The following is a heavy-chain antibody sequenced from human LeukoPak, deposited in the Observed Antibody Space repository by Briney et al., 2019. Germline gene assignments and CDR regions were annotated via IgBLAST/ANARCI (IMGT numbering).Heavy chain of an antibody. D-gene: IGHD3-9*01. CDR3: ARILKYGSTGYYPDH. CDR2: SKNKANAYST. CDR1: GFTFSDHY. Sequence: GGSLRLSCAVSGFTFSDHYMDWVRQAPGKGLEWIGRSKNKANAYSTVYAASVKGRFTFSRDDRKNSLYLQMDSLKDEDTAVYCFARILKYGSTGYYPDHWGQGTLVTVSS. J-gene: IGHJ4*02. V-gene: IGHV3-72*01.